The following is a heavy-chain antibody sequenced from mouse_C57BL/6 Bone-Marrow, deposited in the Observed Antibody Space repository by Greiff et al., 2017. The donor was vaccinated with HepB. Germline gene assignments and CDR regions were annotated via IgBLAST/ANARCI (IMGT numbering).Heavy chain of an antibody. CDR3: ARRDDYDGRDY. D-gene: IGHD2-4*01. CDR1: GYTFTSYG. CDR2: IYPRSGNT. V-gene: IGHV1-81*01. J-gene: IGHJ2*01. Sequence: VMLVESGAELARPGASVKLSCKASGYTFTSYGISWVKQRTGQGLEWIGEIYPRSGNTYYNEKFKGKATLTADKSSSTAYMELRSLTSEDSAVYFCARRDDYDGRDYWGQGTTLTVSS.